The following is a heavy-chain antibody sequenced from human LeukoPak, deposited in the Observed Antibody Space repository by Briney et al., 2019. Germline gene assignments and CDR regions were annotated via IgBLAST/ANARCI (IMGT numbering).Heavy chain of an antibody. J-gene: IGHJ4*02. D-gene: IGHD2-2*01. CDR2: VNPDGNEK. CDR1: GFIFSSYW. Sequence: GGSLRLSCAASGFIFSSYWMSWVRQAPGKGLEWVAKVNPDGNEKYYVDSVRGRFTISKDNPKNSVYLQLDSLKAEDTAVYYCARGQYQLLWGKGALIIVSS. V-gene: IGHV3-7*04. CDR3: ARGQYQLL.